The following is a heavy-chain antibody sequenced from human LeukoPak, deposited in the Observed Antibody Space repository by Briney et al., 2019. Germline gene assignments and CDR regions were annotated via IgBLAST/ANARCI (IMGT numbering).Heavy chain of an antibody. CDR3: ARDEYDILTGLGNLDV. CDR2: INPSGGST. Sequence: GASVKVSCKASGYTFTGYYMHWVRQAPGQGLEWMGIINPSGGSTSYAQKFQGRVTMTRDTSTSTVYMELSSLRSEDTAVYYCARDEYDILTGLGNLDVWGKGTTVTVSS. J-gene: IGHJ6*04. CDR1: GYTFTGYY. V-gene: IGHV1-46*01. D-gene: IGHD3-9*01.